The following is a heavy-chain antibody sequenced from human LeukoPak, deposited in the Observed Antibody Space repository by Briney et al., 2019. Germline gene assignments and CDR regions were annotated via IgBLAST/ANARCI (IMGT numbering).Heavy chain of an antibody. CDR2: ISGSGTST. Sequence: GGSLRLSCAASGFTFSSSAMSWVRQSPGKGLEWVSTISGSGTSTYYADSVKGRFTISRDNSKNTLYLQMNSLRAEDTAVYYCAKLGYYYGSGGFDYWGQGTLVTVSS. CDR1: GFTFSSSA. J-gene: IGHJ4*02. CDR3: AKLGYYYGSGGFDY. V-gene: IGHV3-23*01. D-gene: IGHD3-10*01.